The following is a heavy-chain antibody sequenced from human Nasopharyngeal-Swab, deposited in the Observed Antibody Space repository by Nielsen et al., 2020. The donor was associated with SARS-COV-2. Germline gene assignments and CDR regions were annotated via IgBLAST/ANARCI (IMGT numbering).Heavy chain of an antibody. J-gene: IGHJ6*02. CDR1: GGSISSYY. CDR2: IYYSGST. Sequence: GSLRLSCTVSGGSISSYYWSWIRQPPGKGLEWIGYIYYSGSTNYNPSLKSRVTISVDTSKNQFSLKLSSVTAADTAVYYCARSLRGGSGWYEAYYYYGMDVWGQGTTVTVSS. V-gene: IGHV4-59*13. CDR3: ARSLRGGSGWYEAYYYYGMDV. D-gene: IGHD6-19*01.